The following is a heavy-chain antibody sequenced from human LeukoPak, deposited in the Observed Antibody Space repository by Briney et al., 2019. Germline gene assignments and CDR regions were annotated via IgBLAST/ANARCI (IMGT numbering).Heavy chain of an antibody. Sequence: TSETLSLTCTVSGGSISSYYWSWIRQPPGKGLEWIGYIYNSGITNYNPLLKSRVTISVDTSKNQFSLKLSSVTAADTAVYYCARWDTAMVTFDYWGQGTLVTVSS. CDR2: IYNSGIT. CDR1: GGSISSYY. J-gene: IGHJ4*02. CDR3: ARWDTAMVTFDY. D-gene: IGHD5-18*01. V-gene: IGHV4-59*01.